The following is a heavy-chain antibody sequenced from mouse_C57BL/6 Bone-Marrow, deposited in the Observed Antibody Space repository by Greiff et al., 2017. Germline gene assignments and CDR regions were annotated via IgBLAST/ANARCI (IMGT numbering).Heavy chain of an antibody. CDR1: GFSLTSYG. J-gene: IGHJ4*01. CDR2: IWSDGST. D-gene: IGHD2-3*01. CDR3: ARGNDGYSPYYAMDY. V-gene: IGHV2-6*03. Sequence: QVQLQQSGPGLVAPSQSLSITCTVSGFSLTSYGVHWVRQPPGKGLEWLVVIWSDGSTTYNSALKSRLSISKDNSKSQVFLKMNSLQTDDTAMYYCARGNDGYSPYYAMDYWGQGTSVTVSS.